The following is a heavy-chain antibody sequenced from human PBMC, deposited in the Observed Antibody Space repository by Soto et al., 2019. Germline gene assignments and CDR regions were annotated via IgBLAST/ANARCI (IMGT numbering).Heavy chain of an antibody. CDR3: ARLEYSSSYYFDY. CDR2: IYYSGST. Sequence: TLSVTCTFSGGSISIGGYYWSWIRQHPGKGLEWIGYIYYSGSTYYNPSLKSRVTISVDTSKNQFSLKLSSVTAADTAVYYCARLEYSSSYYFDYWGQGTLVTVSS. D-gene: IGHD6-6*01. V-gene: IGHV4-31*03. J-gene: IGHJ4*02. CDR1: GGSISIGGYY.